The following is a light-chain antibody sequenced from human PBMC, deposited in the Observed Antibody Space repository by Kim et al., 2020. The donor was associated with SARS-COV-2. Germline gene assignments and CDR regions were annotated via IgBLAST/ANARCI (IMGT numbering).Light chain of an antibody. V-gene: IGKV4-1*01. CDR2: WAS. CDR1: QSVLSSRDNKNY. J-gene: IGKJ4*01. CDR3: QQYYSSPLT. Sequence: ATINCKSSQSVLSSRDNKNYLAWHQQKPGQPPRLLIYWASIRGSGVSDRFSGSGSGTDFTLTISSLQAEDVAIYYCQQYYSSPLTFGGGTKVDIK.